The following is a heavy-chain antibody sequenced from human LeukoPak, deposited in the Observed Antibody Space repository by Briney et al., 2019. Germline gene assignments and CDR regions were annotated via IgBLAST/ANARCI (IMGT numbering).Heavy chain of an antibody. CDR3: AKAAWPYGDYDYFDY. J-gene: IGHJ4*02. Sequence: PGGSLRLSCAASGFTFSSYGMHWVRQAPGKGLEWVAFIRYDGSNKYYADSVKGRFTISRDNSKNTLYLQMNSLRAEDTAVYYCAKAAWPYGDYDYFDYWGQGTLVTVSS. CDR1: GFTFSSYG. V-gene: IGHV3-30*02. D-gene: IGHD4-17*01. CDR2: IRYDGSNK.